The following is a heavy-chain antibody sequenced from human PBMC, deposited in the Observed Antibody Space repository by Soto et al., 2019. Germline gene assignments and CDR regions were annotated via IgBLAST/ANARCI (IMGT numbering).Heavy chain of an antibody. V-gene: IGHV3-23*01. Sequence: EGSLRLSCAASGFTFSSYAMSWVRQAPGKGLEWVSAISGSGGSTYYADSVKGRFTISRDNSKNTLYLQMNSLRAEDTAVYYCAKDTRASSIAAYDAFDIWGQGTMVTVSS. CDR2: ISGSGGST. J-gene: IGHJ3*02. CDR3: AKDTRASSIAAYDAFDI. D-gene: IGHD6-6*01. CDR1: GFTFSSYA.